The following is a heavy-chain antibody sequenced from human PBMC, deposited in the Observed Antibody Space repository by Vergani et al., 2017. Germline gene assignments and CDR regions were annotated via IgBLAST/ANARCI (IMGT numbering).Heavy chain of an antibody. J-gene: IGHJ4*02. CDR1: GFTFDDYG. CDR2: INWNGGST. CDR3: ARERGSGWNYYFDY. D-gene: IGHD1-7*01. V-gene: IGHV3-20*04. Sequence: EVQLLESGGGLVQPGGSLRLSCAASGFTFDDYGMSWVRQAPGKGLEWVSGINWNGGSTGYADSVKGRFTISRDNAKNSLYLQMNSLRAEDTALYYCARERGSGWNYYFDYWGQGTLVTVSS.